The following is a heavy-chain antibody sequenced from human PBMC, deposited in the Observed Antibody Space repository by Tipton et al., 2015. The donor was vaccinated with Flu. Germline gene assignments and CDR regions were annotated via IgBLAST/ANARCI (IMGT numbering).Heavy chain of an antibody. V-gene: IGHV3-23*01. J-gene: IGHJ4*02. D-gene: IGHD6-19*01. CDR2: ISGSGGST. CDR1: GFTFSSYA. Sequence: SLRLSCAASGFTFSSYAMSWVRQAPGKGLEWVSAISGSGGSTYYADSVKGRFTISRDNSKNTLYLQMNSLRAEDTAVYYCVKVRTAVAAQRRYFDYWGQGTLVTVSS. CDR3: VKVRTAVAAQRRYFDY.